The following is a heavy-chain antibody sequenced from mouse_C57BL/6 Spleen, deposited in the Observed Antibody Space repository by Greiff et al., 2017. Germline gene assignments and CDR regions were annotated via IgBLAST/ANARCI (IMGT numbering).Heavy chain of an antibody. D-gene: IGHD2-4*01. CDR2: IYPGDGDT. CDR1: GYAFRSSW. CDR3: ARRAYDYDEGFAY. Sequence: QVQLQQSGPELVKPGASVKISCKASGYAFRSSWMNWVKQRPGKGLEWIGRIYPGDGDTKYNGKFKGKATLTADKSSSTAYMPLSSLTSEDSAVYFCARRAYDYDEGFAYWGQGTLVTVSA. V-gene: IGHV1-82*01. J-gene: IGHJ3*01.